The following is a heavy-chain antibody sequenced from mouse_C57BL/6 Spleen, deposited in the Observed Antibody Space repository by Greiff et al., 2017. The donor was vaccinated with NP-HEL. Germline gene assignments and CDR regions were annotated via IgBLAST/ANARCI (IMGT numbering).Heavy chain of an antibody. CDR2: IDPSDSYT. V-gene: IGHV1-59*01. D-gene: IGHD1-1*01. CDR1: GYTFTSYW. Sequence: QVQLQQPGAELVRPGTSVKLSCKASGYTFTSYWMHWVKLRPGQGLEWIGVIDPSDSYTNYNQKFKGKATLTVDTSSSTAYMQLSSLTSEDSAVYECENYYYGSIVFDYWGQGTTLTVSS. CDR3: ENYYYGSIVFDY. J-gene: IGHJ2*01.